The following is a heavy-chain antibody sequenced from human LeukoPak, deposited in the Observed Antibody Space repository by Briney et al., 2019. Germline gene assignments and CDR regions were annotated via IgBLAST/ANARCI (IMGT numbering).Heavy chain of an antibody. D-gene: IGHD3-9*01. V-gene: IGHV4-59*01. CDR3: ARGHDILTGYYQFDY. Sequence: PSETLSLTCTVSGGPISSYYWSWIRQPPVKGLVWIGYIYYSGSTNYNPSLKSRVTISVDTSKNQFSLKLSSVTAADTAVYYCARGHDILTGYYQFDYWGQGTLVTVSS. J-gene: IGHJ4*02. CDR2: IYYSGST. CDR1: GGPISSYY.